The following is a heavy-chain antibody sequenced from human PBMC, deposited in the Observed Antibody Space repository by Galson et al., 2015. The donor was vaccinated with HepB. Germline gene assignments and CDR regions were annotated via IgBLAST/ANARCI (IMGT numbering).Heavy chain of an antibody. CDR2: IYSGGST. V-gene: IGHV3-66*01. CDR3: ARDSCSGGSCYYYYGMDV. J-gene: IGHJ6*02. D-gene: IGHD2-15*01. Sequence: SLRLSCAASGFTVSSNYMSWVRQAPGKGLEWVSVIYSGGSTYYADSVKGRFTISRDNSKNTLYLQMNSLRAEDTAVYYCARDSCSGGSCYYYYGMDVWGQGTTVTVSS. CDR1: GFTVSSNY.